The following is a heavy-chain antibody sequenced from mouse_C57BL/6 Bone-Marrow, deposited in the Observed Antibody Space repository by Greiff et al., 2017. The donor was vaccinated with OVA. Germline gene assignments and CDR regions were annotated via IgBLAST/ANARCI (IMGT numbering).Heavy chain of an antibody. D-gene: IGHD2-1*01. CDR2: IDPSDSYT. CDR1: GYTFTSYW. J-gene: IGHJ2*01. CDR3: ASGNYPGYFDY. V-gene: IGHV1-50*01. Sequence: QVQLQQPGAELVKPGASVKLSCKASGYTFTSYWMQWVKQRPGQGLEWIGEIDPSDSYTNYNQKFKGKATLTVDTSSSTAYMQLSSLTSEDSAVYYCASGNYPGYFDYWGQGTTLTVSS.